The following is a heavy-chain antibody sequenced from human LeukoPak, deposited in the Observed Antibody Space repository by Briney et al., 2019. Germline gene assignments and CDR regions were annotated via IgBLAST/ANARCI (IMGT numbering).Heavy chain of an antibody. D-gene: IGHD3-3*01. CDR1: GFTVSSNY. CDR2: IYSGGST. V-gene: IGHV3-53*04. CDR3: ARGGQGYDLNWFDP. Sequence: PGESLRLSCAASGFTVSSNYMSWVRQAPGKGLEWVSVIYSGGSTYYADSVKGRFTISRHNSKNTLYLQMNSLRAEDTAVYYCARGGQGYDLNWFDPWGQGTLVTVSS. J-gene: IGHJ5*02.